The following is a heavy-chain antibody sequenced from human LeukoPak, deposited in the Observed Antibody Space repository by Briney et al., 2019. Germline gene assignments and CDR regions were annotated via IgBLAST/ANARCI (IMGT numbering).Heavy chain of an antibody. Sequence: SETLSLTCTVSGGSISSSSYYWGWIRQPPGKGLEWIGSIYYSGSTYYNPSLKSRVTISVDTSKNQFSLKLSSVTAADTAVYYCARTRVGAKGVYYSDYWGQGTLVTVSS. CDR1: GGSISSSSYY. V-gene: IGHV4-39*07. J-gene: IGHJ4*02. D-gene: IGHD1-26*01. CDR3: ARTRVGAKGVYYSDY. CDR2: IYYSGST.